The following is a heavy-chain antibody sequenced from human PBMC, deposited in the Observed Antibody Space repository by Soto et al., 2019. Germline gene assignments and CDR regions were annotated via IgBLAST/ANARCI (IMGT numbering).Heavy chain of an antibody. D-gene: IGHD4-17*01. V-gene: IGHV3-48*01. Sequence: GGSLRLSCAASGFTFSSYSMNWVRQAPGKGLEWVSYISSSSSTIYYADSVKGRFTISRDNAKNSLYLQMNSLRAEDTAVYYCARIPDYGDPYNWFDPWGQGTLVTVSS. CDR2: ISSSSSTI. CDR1: GFTFSSYS. J-gene: IGHJ5*02. CDR3: ARIPDYGDPYNWFDP.